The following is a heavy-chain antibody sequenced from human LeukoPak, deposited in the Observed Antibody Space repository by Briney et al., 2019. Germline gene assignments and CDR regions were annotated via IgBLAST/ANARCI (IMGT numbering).Heavy chain of an antibody. V-gene: IGHV4-34*01. CDR1: GGSFSGYY. Sequence: SETLSLTCAVYGGSFSGYYWSWIRQPPGKGLEWIGEINHSGSTNYNPSLKSRVTISVDTSKNQFSLKLSSVTAADTAVYYCARGITMVRGVTRGNWFDPWGQGTLVTVSS. CDR3: ARGITMVRGVTRGNWFDP. CDR2: INHSGST. D-gene: IGHD3-10*01. J-gene: IGHJ5*02.